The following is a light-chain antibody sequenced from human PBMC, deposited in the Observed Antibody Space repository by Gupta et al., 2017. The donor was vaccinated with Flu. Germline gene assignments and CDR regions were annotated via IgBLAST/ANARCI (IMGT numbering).Light chain of an antibody. CDR1: QSVSSSY. CDR3: QQYGSSPPLT. Sequence: ENVLTQSPGTLSLSPGERATLSCRASQSVSSSYLAWYQQKPGQAPRLLIYGASSRATGIPDRFSGSGSGTDFTLTISRLEPEDFAVYYCQQYGSSPPLTFGQGTKVEIK. CDR2: GAS. J-gene: IGKJ1*01. V-gene: IGKV3-20*01.